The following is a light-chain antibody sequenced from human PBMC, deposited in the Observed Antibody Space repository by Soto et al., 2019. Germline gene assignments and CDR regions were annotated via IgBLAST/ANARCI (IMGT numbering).Light chain of an antibody. CDR3: KQSYRTPT. CDR2: GAS. V-gene: IGKV1-39*01. Sequence: DIHMTQAPSSLAASAEDRVTITCQASQHISKYLNWYQQKPGKAPKLLIYGASTLQSGVPSRFSGSGSGTDYTLTISSLQPGDFATYYCKQSYRTPTFGQGTRREIK. CDR1: QHISKY. J-gene: IGKJ5*01.